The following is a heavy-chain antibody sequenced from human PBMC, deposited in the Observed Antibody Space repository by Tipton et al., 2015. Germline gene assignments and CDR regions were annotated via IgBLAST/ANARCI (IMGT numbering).Heavy chain of an antibody. D-gene: IGHD2-15*01. J-gene: IGHJ4*02. Sequence: TLSLTCTVSGTSLSGFYWTWIRQPPGKGLEWIGYIRYSGGTNYKPSLRGRVSISLDMSKNQFSLKLSSVTAADTAVYYCGRSGYCSGGSCYWDHWGQGTLVTVSS. CDR1: GTSLSGFY. V-gene: IGHV4-59*08. CDR2: IRYSGGT. CDR3: GRSGYCSGGSCYWDH.